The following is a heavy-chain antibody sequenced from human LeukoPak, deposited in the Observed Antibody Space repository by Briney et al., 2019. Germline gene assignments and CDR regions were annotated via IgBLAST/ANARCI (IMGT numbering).Heavy chain of an antibody. V-gene: IGHV3-21*01. CDR2: ISSSSSYI. CDR1: GFTFSSYS. Sequence: PGGSLRLSCAASGFTFSSYSMNWVRQAPGKGLEWVSSISSSSSYIYYADSVKGRFTISRDNAKNSLYLQMNSLRAEDTAVYYCARGLAAAGTRGPYWGQGTPVTVSS. J-gene: IGHJ4*02. CDR3: ARGLAAAGTRGPY. D-gene: IGHD6-13*01.